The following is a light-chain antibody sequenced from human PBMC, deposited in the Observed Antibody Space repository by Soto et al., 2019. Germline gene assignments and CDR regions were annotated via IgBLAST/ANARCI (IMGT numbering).Light chain of an antibody. CDR1: QSISSGY. CDR3: QQYDRSPWT. J-gene: IGKJ1*01. V-gene: IGKV3-20*01. CDR2: GAS. Sequence: DIVLTQSPGTLSLSPGNRATLSCRASQSISSGYLAWYQQKPGQAPRLLIYGASSRATGVPDRFGGSGSGTDFTLTIRRMETEDFAVYYCQQYDRSPWTFGQGTKVDIK.